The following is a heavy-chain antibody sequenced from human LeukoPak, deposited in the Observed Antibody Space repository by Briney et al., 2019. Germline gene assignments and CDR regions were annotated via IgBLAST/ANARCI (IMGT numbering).Heavy chain of an antibody. CDR3: AKSDCTGASCYTQKD. Sequence: GGSLRLSCAASGFTFSSYGMHWVRQAPGKGLEWVSVISGSGDSTNYADSVKGRFTISRDNSKNTLYLQMNSLRAEDTALYYCAKSDCTGASCYTQKDWGQGALVTVSS. D-gene: IGHD2-2*02. CDR1: GFTFSSYG. J-gene: IGHJ4*02. V-gene: IGHV3-23*01. CDR2: ISGSGDST.